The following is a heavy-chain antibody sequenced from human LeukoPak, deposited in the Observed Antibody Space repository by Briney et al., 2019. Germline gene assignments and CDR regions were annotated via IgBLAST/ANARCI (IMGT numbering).Heavy chain of an antibody. Sequence: GGSLRLSCAASGFTFSSYAVSWVRQAPGKGLEWVSAISGSGGSTYYADSVKGRFTISRDNSKNTLYLQMNSLRAEDTAVYYCAKAPPTVTTPRLKTHYFDYWGQGTLVTVSS. CDR1: GFTFSSYA. CDR3: AKAPPTVTTPRLKTHYFDY. V-gene: IGHV3-23*01. D-gene: IGHD4-17*01. CDR2: ISGSGGST. J-gene: IGHJ4*02.